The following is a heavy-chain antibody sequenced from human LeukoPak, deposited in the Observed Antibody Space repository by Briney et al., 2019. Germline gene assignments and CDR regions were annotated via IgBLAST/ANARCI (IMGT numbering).Heavy chain of an antibody. Sequence: ASVKVSCKASGYTFTGYYMHWVRQALGQGLEWMGWINPNSGGTNYAQKFQGRVTMTRDTSISTAYMELSRLRSGDTAVYYCASHPKAIVVVPAAIYYWGQGTLVTVSS. CDR1: GYTFTGYY. V-gene: IGHV1-2*02. CDR2: INPNSGGT. CDR3: ASHPKAIVVVPAAIYY. D-gene: IGHD2-2*01. J-gene: IGHJ4*02.